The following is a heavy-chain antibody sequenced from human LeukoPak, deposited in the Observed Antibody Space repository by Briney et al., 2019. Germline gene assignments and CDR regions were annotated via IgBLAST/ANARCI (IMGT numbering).Heavy chain of an antibody. CDR2: ISSSSSYI. D-gene: IGHD7-27*01. J-gene: IGHJ4*02. CDR3: ARDQNGDGFDY. Sequence: GGSLRLSCAAFGFTFSSYSMNWVRQAPGKGLEWVSSISSSSSYIYYADSVKGRFTISRDNAKNSLYLQMNSLRAEDTAVYYCARDQNGDGFDYWGQGTLVTVSS. V-gene: IGHV3-21*01. CDR1: GFTFSSYS.